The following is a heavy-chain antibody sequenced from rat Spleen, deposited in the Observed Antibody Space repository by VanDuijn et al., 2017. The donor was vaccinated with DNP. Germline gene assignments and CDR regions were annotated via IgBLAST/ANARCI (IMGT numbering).Heavy chain of an antibody. V-gene: IGHV2S1*01. CDR1: GFSLTSYT. Sequence: QVQLKESGPGLVLPSQTLSLTCTVSGFSLTSYTVSWVRQPPGKGLEWMGRIQSDGNTDYNSVLKSRLSISRDTSKSQVFLEVNSLQSEDTATYYCARDGQWDYLDYWGQGVMVTVAS. CDR3: ARDGQWDYLDY. CDR2: IQSDGNT. J-gene: IGHJ2*01. D-gene: IGHD1-1*01.